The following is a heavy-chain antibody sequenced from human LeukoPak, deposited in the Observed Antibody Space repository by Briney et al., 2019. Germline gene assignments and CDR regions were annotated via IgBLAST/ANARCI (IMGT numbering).Heavy chain of an antibody. CDR1: GFTFSSHG. CDR2: ISGSGGNT. J-gene: IGHJ3*02. CDR3: ARDPKTLLRYFDWLLPDQPGSDAFDI. D-gene: IGHD3-9*01. Sequence: GETLRLSCAASGFTFSSHGMNWVRQAPGKGLEWVSGISGSGGNTYYADSVKGRFTISRDNSKNTLYLQMNSLRAEDTAVYYCARDPKTLLRYFDWLLPDQPGSDAFDIWGQGTMVTVSS. V-gene: IGHV3-23*01.